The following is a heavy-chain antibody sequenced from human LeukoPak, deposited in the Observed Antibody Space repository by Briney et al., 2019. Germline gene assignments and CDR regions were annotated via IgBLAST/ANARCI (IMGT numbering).Heavy chain of an antibody. Sequence: GGSLRLSXAASGFIFSSHWMSWVRQAPGKGLEWVANINLDGNDKNYVDSVKGRFTISRDNAKNSLYLQMNSLRAEDTAMYYCVRSRSYFSKWGQGTLVTVSS. CDR1: GFIFSSHW. CDR3: VRSRSYFSK. J-gene: IGHJ4*02. V-gene: IGHV3-7*01. CDR2: INLDGNDK. D-gene: IGHD1-26*01.